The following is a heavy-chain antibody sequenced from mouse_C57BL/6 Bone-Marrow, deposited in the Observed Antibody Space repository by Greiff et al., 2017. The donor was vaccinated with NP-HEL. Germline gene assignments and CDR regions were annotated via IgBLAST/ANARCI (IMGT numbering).Heavy chain of an antibody. CDR1: GYAFSSYW. CDR3: ARDYYGSSYVRFAY. V-gene: IGHV1-80*01. J-gene: IGHJ3*01. D-gene: IGHD1-1*01. CDR2: IYPGDGDT. Sequence: VQLQQSGAELVKPGASVKISCKASGYAFSSYWMNWVKQRPGKGLEWIGQIYPGDGDTNYNGKFKGKATLTADKSSSTAYMQLSSLTSEDSAVYCCARDYYGSSYVRFAYWGQGTLVTVSA.